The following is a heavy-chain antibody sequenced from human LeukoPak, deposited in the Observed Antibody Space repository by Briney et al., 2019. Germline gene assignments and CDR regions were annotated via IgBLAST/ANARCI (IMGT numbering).Heavy chain of an antibody. CDR2: ISGRGGST. Sequence: GASLRLSCAASGLTFSSYAMSWVRQAPGKGLEWVSAISGRGGSTYYADSVKGRFTISRDNSKNTLYLQMNSLRAEDTAVYYCAKGDYYDSSGYYHNPYYYYGMDVWGQGTTVTVSS. J-gene: IGHJ6*02. D-gene: IGHD3-22*01. CDR3: AKGDYYDSSGYYHNPYYYYGMDV. V-gene: IGHV3-23*01. CDR1: GLTFSSYA.